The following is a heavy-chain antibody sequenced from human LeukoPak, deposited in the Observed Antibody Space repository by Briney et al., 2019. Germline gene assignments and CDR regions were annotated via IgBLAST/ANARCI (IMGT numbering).Heavy chain of an antibody. V-gene: IGHV3-33*01. J-gene: IGHJ4*02. CDR2: IWYDGSNK. Sequence: GGSLRLSCAASGFTFSSYAMHWVRQAPGKGLEWVAVIWYDGSNKYYADSVKGRFTISRDNSKNTLYLQMNSLRAEDTAVYYCARDRLVYYGSGDGYFDYWGQGTLVTVSS. D-gene: IGHD3-10*01. CDR1: GFTFSSYA. CDR3: ARDRLVYYGSGDGYFDY.